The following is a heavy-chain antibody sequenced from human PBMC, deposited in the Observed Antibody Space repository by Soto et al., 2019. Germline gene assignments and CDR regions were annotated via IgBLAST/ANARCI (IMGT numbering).Heavy chain of an antibody. D-gene: IGHD6-13*01. CDR1: GFTFSSYA. Sequence: GGSLRLSCAASGFTFSSYAMSWVRQAPGKGLEWVSAISGSGGSTYYADSVKGRFTISRDNSKNTLYLQMNSLRAEDTAVYYCAKGSGTSAQQLVLWDYYYYYGMDVWGQGTTVTVSS. CDR3: AKGSGTSAQQLVLWDYYYYYGMDV. V-gene: IGHV3-23*01. CDR2: ISGSGGST. J-gene: IGHJ6*02.